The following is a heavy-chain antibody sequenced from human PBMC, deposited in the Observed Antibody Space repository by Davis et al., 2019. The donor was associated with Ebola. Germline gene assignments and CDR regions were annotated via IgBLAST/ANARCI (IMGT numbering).Heavy chain of an antibody. Sequence: PGGSLRLSCVVSGFTFSTYALHWVRQAPGKGLEWVAIISYDGRNKYYADSVKGRFTISSDNSKNTLYLQMNSRRADDTAVYYCARDGVQLLYVDYWGQGTQVTVSS. CDR1: GFTFSTYA. V-gene: IGHV3-30*03. D-gene: IGHD2-2*01. CDR2: ISYDGRNK. CDR3: ARDGVQLLYVDY. J-gene: IGHJ4*02.